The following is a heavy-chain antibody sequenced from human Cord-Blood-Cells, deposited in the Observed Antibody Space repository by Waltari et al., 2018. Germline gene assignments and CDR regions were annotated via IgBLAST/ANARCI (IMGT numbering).Heavy chain of an antibody. D-gene: IGHD5-12*01. Sequence: QVQLVQSGSELKKPGASVKVSCKASGYTFTSYAMNWVRQAPGQGLEWMGWINTNTGHPTYAQGVTGPFVFSLDTSVSTAYQQISRLEALDTAVCYCAFEGTRYGGYDYFDYWAQGTLVTVSS. V-gene: IGHV7-4-1*02. CDR2: INTNTGHP. CDR3: AFEGTRYGGYDYFDY. J-gene: IGHJ4*02. CDR1: GYTFTSYA.